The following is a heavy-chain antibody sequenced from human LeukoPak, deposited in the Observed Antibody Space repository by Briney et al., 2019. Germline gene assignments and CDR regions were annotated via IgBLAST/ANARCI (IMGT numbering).Heavy chain of an antibody. Sequence: GRSLRLPCAASGFTFSSYAMHWVRQAPGKGLEWVAVISYDGSNKYYADSVKGRFTISRDNSKNTLYLQMNSLRAEDTAVYYCARDSPAGGNGYYYYGMDVWGQGTTVTVSS. CDR2: ISYDGSNK. CDR1: GFTFSSYA. J-gene: IGHJ6*02. D-gene: IGHD4-23*01. CDR3: ARDSPAGGNGYYYYGMDV. V-gene: IGHV3-30-3*01.